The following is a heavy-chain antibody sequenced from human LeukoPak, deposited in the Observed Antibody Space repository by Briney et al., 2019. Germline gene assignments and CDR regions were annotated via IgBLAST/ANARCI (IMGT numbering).Heavy chain of an antibody. Sequence: GGTLRLSCAASGFTFRSSAMSWVRQAPGKGLEWVAFIQYNGSEKYYADSVKGRFTISRDNSKNTLYLQMNSLSADDTAVYYCANRGSGWYEDYYYYMDVWGKGTTVTISS. CDR1: GFTFRSSA. D-gene: IGHD6-19*01. V-gene: IGHV3-30*02. J-gene: IGHJ6*03. CDR3: ANRGSGWYEDYYYYMDV. CDR2: IQYNGSEK.